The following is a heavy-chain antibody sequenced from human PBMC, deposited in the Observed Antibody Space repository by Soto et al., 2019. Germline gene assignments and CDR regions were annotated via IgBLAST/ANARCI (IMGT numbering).Heavy chain of an antibody. CDR1: GGSISSGGYY. CDR3: ARVLLWFGELHYYYYYMDV. J-gene: IGHJ6*03. CDR2: IYYSGST. Sequence: SSETLSLTCTVSGGSISSGGYYWSWIRQHPGKGLEWIGYIYYSGSTYYNPSLKSRVTISVDTSKNQFSLKLSSVTAADTAVYYCARVLLWFGELHYYYYYMDVWGKGTTVTVSS. V-gene: IGHV4-31*03. D-gene: IGHD3-10*01.